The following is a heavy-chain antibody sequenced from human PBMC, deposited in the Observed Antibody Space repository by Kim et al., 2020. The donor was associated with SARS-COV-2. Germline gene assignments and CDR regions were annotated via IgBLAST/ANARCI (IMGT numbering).Heavy chain of an antibody. CDR2: IYYSGST. D-gene: IGHD1-26*01. CDR3: GRRGAVGARVTTFDY. CDR1: GGSISSSSYY. J-gene: IGHJ4*01. Sequence: SETLSLTCTVFGGSISSSSYYWGWIRQPPGKGLEWIGSIYYSGSTYSNPSLKSRVPMSADTSTNQSSLTLRSVTASETAVYYCGRRGAVGARVTTFDYWG. V-gene: IGHV4-39*01.